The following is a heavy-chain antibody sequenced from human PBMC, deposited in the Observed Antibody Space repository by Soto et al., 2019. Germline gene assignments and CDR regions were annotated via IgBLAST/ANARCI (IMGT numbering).Heavy chain of an antibody. CDR1: GGSVSSASYY. D-gene: IGHD4-17*01. V-gene: IGHV4-61*01. CDR3: ARTTAVPNTLRSRYFFDY. J-gene: IGHJ4*02. Sequence: SQTLSLTCTVSGGSVSSASYYWSWIRKPPGKGPEWIGYIYYSGTTNYNPSLKSRVTISVDLSKNQFSLRLSSVTTADTALYYCARTTAVPNTLRSRYFFDYWGQGTLVTVSS. CDR2: IYYSGTT.